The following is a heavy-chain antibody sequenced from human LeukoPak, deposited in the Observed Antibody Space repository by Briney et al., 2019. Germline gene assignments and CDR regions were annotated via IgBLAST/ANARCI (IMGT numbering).Heavy chain of an antibody. CDR2: INSDGSST. V-gene: IGHV3-74*01. CDR3: ARVFGFSSGDFWSGYYTYYFDY. Sequence: PGGSLRLSCAASGFTFSSYWMHWVRHAPGKGLVWVSRINSDGSSTSYADSVKGRFTISRDNAKNTLYLQMNSLRAEDTAVYYCARVFGFSSGDFWSGYYTYYFDYWGQGTLVTVSS. D-gene: IGHD3-3*01. CDR1: GFTFSSYW. J-gene: IGHJ4*02.